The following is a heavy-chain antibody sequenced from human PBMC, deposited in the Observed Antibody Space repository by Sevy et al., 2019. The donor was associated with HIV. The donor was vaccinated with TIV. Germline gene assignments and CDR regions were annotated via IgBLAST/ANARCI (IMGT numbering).Heavy chain of an antibody. Sequence: GGSLRLSCAASGFTFSKYSMSWVRQPPGKGLEWVSTLSFGCGEINYADSVKGRFTISRDNAKSSVYLQMNNLRPEDMAVYYCAREGCTKPHDYWGQGPLVTVSS. V-gene: IGHV3-23*01. CDR2: LSFGCGEI. J-gene: IGHJ4*02. CDR3: AREGCTKPHDY. CDR1: GFTFSKYS. D-gene: IGHD2-8*01.